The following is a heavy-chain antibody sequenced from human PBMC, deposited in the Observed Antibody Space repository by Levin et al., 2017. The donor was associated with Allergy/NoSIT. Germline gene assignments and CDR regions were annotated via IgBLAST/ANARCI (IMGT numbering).Heavy chain of an antibody. D-gene: IGHD2-2*02. V-gene: IGHV4-61*01. CDR3: AREDWSCSSGSCYTDFDY. CDR2: IHYSGRT. CDR1: GGSVSGGSYY. J-gene: IGHJ4*02. Sequence: SETLSLTYTVSGGSVSGGSYYWTWIRQPPGKGLEWIGYIHYSGRTIYNPSLKSRVTISLDMSKNQFSLKLSSVTAADTAVYYCAREDWSCSSGSCYTDFDYWGQGTLVTVSS.